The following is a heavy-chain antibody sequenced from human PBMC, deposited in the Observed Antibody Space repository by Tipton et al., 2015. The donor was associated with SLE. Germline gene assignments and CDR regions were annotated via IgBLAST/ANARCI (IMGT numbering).Heavy chain of an antibody. Sequence: TLSLTCTVSGGSISSSSYYWGGIRQPPGKGLGWIGSIYYSGSTYYNPSLKSRVTISVDTSKNQFSLKPSSVTAAATAVYYCARFELDSGGGGYWGQGTLVTVSS. CDR1: GGSISSSSYY. CDR3: ARFELDSGGGGY. J-gene: IGHJ4*02. D-gene: IGHD1-1*01. CDR2: IYYSGST. V-gene: IGHV4-39*01.